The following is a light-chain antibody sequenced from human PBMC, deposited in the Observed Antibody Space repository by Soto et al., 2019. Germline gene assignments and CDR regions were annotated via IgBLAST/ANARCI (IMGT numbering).Light chain of an antibody. CDR1: QSVVHRNGYNH. V-gene: IGKV2-28*01. J-gene: IGKJ3*01. CDR2: LGS. Sequence: EIVMTQSPLSLPVTPGEPASISCRSSQSVVHRNGYNHLDWYLQKPGQSPQLLIYLGSSRASGVPDRFSGSGSGTDFTLKISRVEAEDVGVYYCMQALQTPFTFGPGTKVHIK. CDR3: MQALQTPFT.